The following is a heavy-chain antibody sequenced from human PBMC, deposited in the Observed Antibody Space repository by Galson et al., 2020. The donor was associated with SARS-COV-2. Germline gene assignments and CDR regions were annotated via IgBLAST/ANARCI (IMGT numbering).Heavy chain of an antibody. CDR2: ISRDTRTI. J-gene: IGHJ4*02. CDR1: GFKLSDYY. D-gene: IGHD3-22*01. CDR3: ARAPLYDNSCYYFKFDF. V-gene: IGHV3-11*01. Sequence: TGGSLRLSCAASGFKLSDYYMSWNRQATGRGLEWVSYISRDTRTIYYADSVKGRFTISRDNSKNSLYLQMNSLRADDTAVYYCARAPLYDNSCYYFKFDFWGLGTLVTVSS.